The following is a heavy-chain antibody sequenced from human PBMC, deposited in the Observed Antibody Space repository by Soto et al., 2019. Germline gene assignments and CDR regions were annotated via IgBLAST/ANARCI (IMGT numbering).Heavy chain of an antibody. CDR3: TRGLFSGSSYSGSWYYFDS. Sequence: SETLCLTCTVSGASITQYYWNWIRQTPGKGLQWIGQINHSGSSIYNPSLKNRVTISTMSNNKFSLELSSVTAADTAVYYCTRGLFSGSSYSGSWYYFDSWGQGTMVTVSS. CDR1: GASITQYY. CDR2: INHSGSS. V-gene: IGHV4-34*01. J-gene: IGHJ4*02. D-gene: IGHD1-26*01.